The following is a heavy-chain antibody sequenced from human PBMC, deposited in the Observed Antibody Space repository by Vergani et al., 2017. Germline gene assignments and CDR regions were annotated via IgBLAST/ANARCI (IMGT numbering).Heavy chain of an antibody. CDR1: GYIFSNFW. D-gene: IGHD3-16*01. CDR2: IYPGDSEV. J-gene: IGHJ3*01. V-gene: IGHV5-51*01. Sequence: EKQLVQSGSETKKPGESLKIFCQAFGYIFSNFWIGGLRQRPGGGLEWLGIIYPGDSEVKSNPTFRGQVIFSVDTSVNTAYLQWRSLQASDTATYFCASGGHGAENGGALLRWRQATNIADSS. CDR3: ASGGHGAENGGALLR.